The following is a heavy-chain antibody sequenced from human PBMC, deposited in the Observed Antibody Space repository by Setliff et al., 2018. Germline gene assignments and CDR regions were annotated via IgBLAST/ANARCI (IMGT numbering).Heavy chain of an antibody. CDR1: GDIFSSNG. Sequence: ASVKVSCKASGDIFSSNGITWVRQAPGRGLEWLAWIGLYSGETNFALNIRDRLTMTTDISTTTVYMELRGLTSDDTAVYYCARARIAVAGSDLDYWGQGTLVTVSS. D-gene: IGHD6-19*01. CDR2: IGLYSGET. CDR3: ARARIAVAGSDLDY. J-gene: IGHJ4*02. V-gene: IGHV1-18*01.